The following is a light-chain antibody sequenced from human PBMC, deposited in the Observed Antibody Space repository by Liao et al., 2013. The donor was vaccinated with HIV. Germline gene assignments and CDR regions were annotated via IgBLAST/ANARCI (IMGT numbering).Light chain of an antibody. CDR3: QAWDSITVV. CDR2: EDS. J-gene: IGLJ2*01. Sequence: SFDLTQPPSVAVSAGQTASITCSGQGLGDKFTCWFQQRPGQSPVMIIYEDSKRPSGIPERFSASNSGDTATLTISGTQPLDEADYYCQAWDSITVVFGGGTKLTVL. CDR1: GLGDKF. V-gene: IGLV3-1*01.